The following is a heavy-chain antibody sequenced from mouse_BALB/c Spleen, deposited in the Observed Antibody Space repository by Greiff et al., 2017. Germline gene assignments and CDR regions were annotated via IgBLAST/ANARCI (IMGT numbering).Heavy chain of an antibody. D-gene: IGHD1-1*01. CDR3: ARNYGSSHYYAMDY. CDR2: ISSGGSYT. CDR1: GFTFSSYA. J-gene: IGHJ4*01. V-gene: IGHV5-9-4*01. Sequence: EVQVVESGGGLVKPGGSLKLSCAASGFTFSSYAMSWVRQSPEKRLEWVAEISSGGSYTYYPDTVTGRFTISRDNAKNTLYLEMSSLRSEDTAMYYCARNYGSSHYYAMDYWGQGTSVTVSS.